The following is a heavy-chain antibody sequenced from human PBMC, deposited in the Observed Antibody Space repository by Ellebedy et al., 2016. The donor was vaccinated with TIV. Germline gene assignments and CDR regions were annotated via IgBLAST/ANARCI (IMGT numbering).Heavy chain of an antibody. CDR3: ARALNHVDTVSTAPLDC. CDR2: ISTISS. J-gene: IGHJ4*02. V-gene: IGHV3-21*01. CDR1: GFTFSSYT. D-gene: IGHD5/OR15-5a*01. Sequence: GESLKISCAASGFTFSSYTLNWVRQAPGKGLEWVSSISTISSYADSVQGRFTISRDNSQNTLYLLMNSLRGDDTAIYYCARALNHVDTVSTAPLDCWGQGTLVTVSS.